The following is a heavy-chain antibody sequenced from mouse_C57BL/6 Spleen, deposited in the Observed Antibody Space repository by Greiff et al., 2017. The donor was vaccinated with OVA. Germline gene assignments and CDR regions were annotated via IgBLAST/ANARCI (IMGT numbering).Heavy chain of an antibody. J-gene: IGHJ3*01. Sequence: QVQLQQSGAELVRPGTSVKVSCKASGYAFTNYLIEWVKQRPGQGLEWIGVINPGGGGTNYNEKFKGKATQTADKSSSTAYMQLSSLTSEDSAVYFCARSDCYGSSYGFAYWGQGTLVTVSA. V-gene: IGHV1-54*01. CDR3: ARSDCYGSSYGFAY. CDR1: GYAFTNYL. CDR2: INPGGGGT. D-gene: IGHD1-1*01.